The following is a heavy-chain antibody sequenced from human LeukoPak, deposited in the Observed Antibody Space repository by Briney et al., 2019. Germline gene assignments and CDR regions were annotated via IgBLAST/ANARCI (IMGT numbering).Heavy chain of an antibody. CDR1: IYSLSTYW. J-gene: IGHJ5*02. CDR3: ASRDYGSTWSDP. Sequence: GESLKISCKGFIYSLSTYWIGWVRQMPGRGLEWMGIIHPGDYTTQYSSSFQRQVTISVDKSTGTAYLQWSSLKASDTAMCYCASRDYGSTWSDPWGQGTLVTVSS. D-gene: IGHD4/OR15-4a*01. CDR2: IHPGDYTT. V-gene: IGHV5-51*01.